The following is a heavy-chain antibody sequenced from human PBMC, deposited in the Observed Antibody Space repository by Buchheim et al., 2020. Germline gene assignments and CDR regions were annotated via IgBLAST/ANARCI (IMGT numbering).Heavy chain of an antibody. D-gene: IGHD1-26*01. CDR1: GFTFSRNN. CDR3: AKDSGGGKYYFDY. V-gene: IGHV3-30*18. Sequence: VQLVESGGGLVQPGGSLRVSCAASGFTFSRNNMHWVRQAPGRGVEWVAVILYDGNNKNYADSVKGRFTISRDNSKNTLYLQMNSLRAEDTAVYYCAKDSGGGKYYFDYWGQGTL. CDR2: ILYDGNNK. J-gene: IGHJ4*02.